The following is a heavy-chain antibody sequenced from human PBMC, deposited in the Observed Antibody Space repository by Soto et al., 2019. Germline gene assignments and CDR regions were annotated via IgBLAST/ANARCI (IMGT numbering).Heavy chain of an antibody. D-gene: IGHD3-22*01. V-gene: IGHV2-70*01. CDR1: GFSLSTSGMC. Sequence: SGPTLVNPTQTLTLTCTFSGFSLSTSGMCVSWIRQPPGKALEWLALIDWDDDKYYSTSLKTRLTISKDTSKNQVVLTMTNMDPVDTATYYCARYYYDSSGYYYGFDYWGQGTLVNVPQ. CDR3: ARYYYDSSGYYYGFDY. J-gene: IGHJ4*02. CDR2: IDWDDDK.